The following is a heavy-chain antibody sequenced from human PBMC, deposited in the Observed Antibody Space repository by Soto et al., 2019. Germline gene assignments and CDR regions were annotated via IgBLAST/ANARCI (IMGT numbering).Heavy chain of an antibody. CDR2: TSYDGRHT. Sequence: QVQLVESGGGVVQPGGSLRLTCAASGFTFSEYGIHWVRQAPVKGLEWVAITSYDGRHTSYVDSVKGRFTISRDNSGNTAFLEMNRLRVEDTAVYYCAKTRNSVINYNYYDNMDVWGQGTTVTVSS. D-gene: IGHD3-10*01. V-gene: IGHV3-30*18. CDR1: GFTFSEYG. CDR3: AKTRNSVINYNYYDNMDV. J-gene: IGHJ6*02.